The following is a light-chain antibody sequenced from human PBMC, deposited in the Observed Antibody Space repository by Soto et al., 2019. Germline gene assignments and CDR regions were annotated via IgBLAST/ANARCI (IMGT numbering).Light chain of an antibody. V-gene: IGLV2-18*02. J-gene: IGLJ1*01. CDR3: SSHTSSSTYV. Sequence: QSALTQPPSVSGSPGQSVTISCTGTSSDVGSYNRVSWYQQPPGTAPKVMIYDVSNRPSGVPDRFSGSKSGNTASLTISGLQAEDESDYYCSSHTSSSTYVFGTGIKVTVL. CDR1: SSDVGSYNR. CDR2: DVS.